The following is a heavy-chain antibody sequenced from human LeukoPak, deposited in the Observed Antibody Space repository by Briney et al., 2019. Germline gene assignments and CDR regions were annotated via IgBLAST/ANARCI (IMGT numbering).Heavy chain of an antibody. Sequence: SETLSLTCTVSGGSISSSSYYWGWIRQPPGKGLEWIGSIYYSGSTYYNPSLKSRVTISVDTSKNQFSLKLSSVTAADTAVYYCARVQRERMTTVIQDWYFDLWGRGTLVIVSS. V-gene: IGHV4-39*07. D-gene: IGHD4-17*01. CDR3: ARVQRERMTTVIQDWYFDL. CDR2: IYYSGST. CDR1: GGSISSSSYY. J-gene: IGHJ2*01.